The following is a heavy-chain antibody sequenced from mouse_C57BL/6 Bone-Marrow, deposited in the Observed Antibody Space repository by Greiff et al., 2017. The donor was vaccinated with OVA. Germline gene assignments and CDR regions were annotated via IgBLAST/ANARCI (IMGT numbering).Heavy chain of an antibody. V-gene: IGHV10-3*01. CDR1: GFTFNTYA. CDR2: IRSKSSNYAT. D-gene: IGHD2-3*01. Sequence: DVQLVESGGGLVQPKGSLKLSCAASGFTFNTYAMHWVRQAPGKGLEWVARIRSKSSNYATYYADSVKDRFTISRDDSQSMLYLQMNNLKTEDTAMYYCVRARDVDGYYVGADYAMDYWGQGTSVTVSS. CDR3: VRARDVDGYYVGADYAMDY. J-gene: IGHJ4*01.